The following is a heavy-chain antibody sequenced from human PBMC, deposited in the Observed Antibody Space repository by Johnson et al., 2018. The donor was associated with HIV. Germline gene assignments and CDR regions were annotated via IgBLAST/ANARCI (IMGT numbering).Heavy chain of an antibody. CDR2: IKQDGSEK. CDR3: AREAGYYDSSGYSGAFDI. J-gene: IGHJ3*02. D-gene: IGHD3-22*01. V-gene: IGHV3-7*01. CDR1: GFTFSSYW. Sequence: VQLVESGGGLVQPGGSLRLSCAASGFTFSSYWMSWVRQAPGKGLEWVANIKQDGSEKYYVDSVKGRFTISRDNAKNSLYLQMNSLRAEDTAVYYCAREAGYYDSSGYSGAFDIWGQGTMVTVSS.